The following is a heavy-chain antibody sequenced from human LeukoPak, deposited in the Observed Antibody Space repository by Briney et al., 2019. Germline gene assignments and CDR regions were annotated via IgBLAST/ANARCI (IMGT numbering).Heavy chain of an antibody. CDR3: AXGRAAAGKLDY. CDR1: GGSISSYY. V-gene: IGHV4-4*07. Sequence: SETLSLTCTASGGSISSYYWSWIRQPAGKGLEWIGRIYTSGSTNYNPSLKSRVTMSVDTSKNQFSLKLSSVTAADTAVYYCAXGRAAAGKLDYWGQGTLVTVSS. J-gene: IGHJ4*02. D-gene: IGHD6-13*01. CDR2: IYTSGST.